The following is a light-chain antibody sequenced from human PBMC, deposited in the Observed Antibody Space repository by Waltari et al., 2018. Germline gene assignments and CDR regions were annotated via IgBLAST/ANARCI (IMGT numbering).Light chain of an antibody. CDR3: MQGTHWPLT. CDR1: QSLVHTDGNTY. CDR2: KVS. J-gene: IGKJ4*01. Sequence: DVVMTQSPLSLPVTLGQPASIPCRSSQSLVHTDGNTYPNWFQQRPGQSPRRLIYKVSKRDSGVPDRFSGSGSGTDFTLEISRVEAEDVGVYYCMQGTHWPLTFGGGTKVEIK. V-gene: IGKV2-30*02.